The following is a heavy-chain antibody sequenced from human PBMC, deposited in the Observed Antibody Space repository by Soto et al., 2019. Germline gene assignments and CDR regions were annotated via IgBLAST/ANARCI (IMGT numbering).Heavy chain of an antibody. Sequence: GGSLRRSCAASVFTCSSYGMHWVREAPGKGLEWVAVIWYDGSNKYYADAVKGRFTISRDNSKNTLYLQMNSLRAEDTAGYYCARGGVAVAGPFDYWGQGTLVTVSS. CDR2: IWYDGSNK. V-gene: IGHV3-33*08. J-gene: IGHJ4*02. CDR3: ARGGVAVAGPFDY. CDR1: VFTCSSYG. D-gene: IGHD6-19*01.